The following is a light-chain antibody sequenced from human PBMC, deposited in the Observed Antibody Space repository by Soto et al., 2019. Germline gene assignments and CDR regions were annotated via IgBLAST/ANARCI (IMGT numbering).Light chain of an antibody. CDR3: HQGYSTLS. J-gene: IGKJ5*01. CDR2: AAS. CDR1: QSISSY. V-gene: IGKV1-39*01. Sequence: DIQMTQSPSSLSASVGDRVTITCRASQSISSYLNWYQQKPGKAPKLLIYAASSLQSGCPSRFSGSVSGTDFTLTISSLQPEDFATDYCHQGYSTLSCGLGTRLEI.